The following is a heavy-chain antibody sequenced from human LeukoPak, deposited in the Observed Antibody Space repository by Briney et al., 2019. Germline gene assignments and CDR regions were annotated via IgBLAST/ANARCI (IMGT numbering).Heavy chain of an antibody. D-gene: IGHD2-15*01. CDR2: ISGSGGST. CDR3: ATAGRDCSGGTCYSKDFFDY. V-gene: IGHV3-23*01. CDR1: GFTFSSYA. J-gene: IGHJ4*02. Sequence: GGSLRLSCAASGFTFSSYAMSWVRQAPGKGLEWVSAISGSGGSTYYADSVKGRFTISRDNSKNTLYLQMTTLRADDTALYYCATAGRDCSGGTCYSKDFFDYWGQGTLVTVSS.